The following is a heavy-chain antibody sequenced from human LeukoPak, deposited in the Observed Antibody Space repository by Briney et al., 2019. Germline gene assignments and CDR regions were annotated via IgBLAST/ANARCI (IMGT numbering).Heavy chain of an antibody. CDR3: AKTYSSVWGFDY. J-gene: IGHJ4*02. V-gene: IGHV3-21*04. CDR2: ISSSSSYI. Sequence: GGSLRLSCAASGFTFSSYSMNWVRQAPGKGLEWVSSISSSSSYIYYADSVKGRFTTSRDNSKNTLYLQMNSLRAEDTAVYYCAKTYSSVWGFDYWGQGTLVTVSS. D-gene: IGHD6-19*01. CDR1: GFTFSSYS.